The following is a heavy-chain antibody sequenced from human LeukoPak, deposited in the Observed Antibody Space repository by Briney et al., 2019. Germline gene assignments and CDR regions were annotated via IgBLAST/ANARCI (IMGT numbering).Heavy chain of an antibody. CDR1: GDTFTSYG. V-gene: IGHV1-18*01. D-gene: IGHD2/OR15-2a*01. Sequence: GASVKVSCKASGDTFTSYGISWVRQAPGQGLEWMGWISAYNGNTNYAQKLQGRVTMTTDTSTSTAYMELRSLRSDDTAVYYCARVSVRSPAAWFDPWGQGTLVTVSS. CDR3: ARVSVRSPAAWFDP. J-gene: IGHJ5*02. CDR2: ISAYNGNT.